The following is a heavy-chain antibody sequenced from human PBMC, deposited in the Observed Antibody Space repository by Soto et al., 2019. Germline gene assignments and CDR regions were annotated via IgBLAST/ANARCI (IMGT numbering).Heavy chain of an antibody. CDR3: AKDFGDRGGYFDY. CDR2: ISGSGGST. CDR1: GFTFSSYA. D-gene: IGHD4-17*01. V-gene: IGHV3-23*01. Sequence: EVQLLESGGGLVQPGGSLRLSCAASGFTFSSYAMSWVRQAPGKGLEWVSAISGSGGSTYYADSVKGRFTISRDNSKNTLYLQMNSLRAEDTDVYYCAKDFGDRGGYFDYWGQGTLVTVSS. J-gene: IGHJ4*02.